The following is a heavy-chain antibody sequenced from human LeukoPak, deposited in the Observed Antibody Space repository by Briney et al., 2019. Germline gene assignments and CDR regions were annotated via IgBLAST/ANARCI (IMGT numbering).Heavy chain of an antibody. D-gene: IGHD4-17*01. CDR2: ISYIGST. V-gene: IGHV4-59*11. CDR3: ARDVVTVTKEFDI. CDR1: TDSFSSHY. Sequence: PSETLSLTCAVSTDSFSSHYWTWIRQPPGKGLEWIGYISYIGSTNYNPSLKSRVTISIDTSKNQFSLKLSSVTAADTAVYYCARDVVTVTKEFDIWGQGTMVSVSS. J-gene: IGHJ3*02.